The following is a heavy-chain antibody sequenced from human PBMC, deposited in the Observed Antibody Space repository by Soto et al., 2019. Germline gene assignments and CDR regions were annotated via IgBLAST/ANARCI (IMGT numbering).Heavy chain of an antibody. V-gene: IGHV4-34*01. CDR3: ARGFRPYCSGGSCYPPDYYYYYGMDV. Sequence: SETLSLTCAVYVGSFSGYYWSWIRQPPGKGLEWIGEINHSGSTNYNPSLKSRVTISVDTSKNQFSLKLSSVTAADTAVYYCARGFRPYCSGGSCYPPDYYYYYGMDVWGQGTTVTVSS. D-gene: IGHD2-15*01. J-gene: IGHJ6*02. CDR1: VGSFSGYY. CDR2: INHSGST.